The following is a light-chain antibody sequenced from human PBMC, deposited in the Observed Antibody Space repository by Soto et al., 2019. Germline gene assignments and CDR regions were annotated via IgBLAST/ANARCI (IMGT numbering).Light chain of an antibody. V-gene: IGKV2-28*01. CDR3: MQALQTGT. CDR1: QSLLHSNGYNY. Sequence: DIVMTQSPLSLPVTPGEPASISCKSSQSLLHSNGYNYLDWYLQKPGHSPQLLIYLGSNRASGVPDRFSGSGSGTDFTLKISRVEAEDVGVYYCMQALQTGTFGGGTKVEIK. CDR2: LGS. J-gene: IGKJ4*01.